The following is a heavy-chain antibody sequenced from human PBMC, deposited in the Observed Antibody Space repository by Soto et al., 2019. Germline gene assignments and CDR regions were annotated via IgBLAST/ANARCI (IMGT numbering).Heavy chain of an antibody. D-gene: IGHD6-19*01. V-gene: IGHV4-39*01. J-gene: IGHJ4*02. CDR2: IYYSGST. CDR3: ASLAVAKGY. CDR1: GGSISSSSYY. Sequence: SETLSLTCTVSGGSISSSSYYWGWIRQPPGKGLEWIGSIYYSGSTYYNPSLKSRVTMSVDTSKNQFSLKLSSVTAADTAVYYCASLAVAKGYWGQGTLVTVST.